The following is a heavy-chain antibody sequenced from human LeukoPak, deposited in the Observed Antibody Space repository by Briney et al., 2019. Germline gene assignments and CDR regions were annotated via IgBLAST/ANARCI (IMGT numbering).Heavy chain of an antibody. D-gene: IGHD2-15*01. CDR3: ARRRVYCSGGSCSR. V-gene: IGHV4-61*02. CDR2: IYTSGST. CDR1: GGSISSGSYY. J-gene: IGHJ4*02. Sequence: SATLSLTCTVSGGSISSGSYYWSWIRQPAGKGLEWIGRIYTSGSTNYNPSLKSRVTISVDTSKNQFSLKLSSVTAADTAVYYCARRRVYCSGGSCSRWGQGTLVTVSS.